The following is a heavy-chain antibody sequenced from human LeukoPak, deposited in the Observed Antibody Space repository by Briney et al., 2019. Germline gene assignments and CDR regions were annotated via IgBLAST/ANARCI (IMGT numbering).Heavy chain of an antibody. J-gene: IGHJ4*02. CDR3: ATESTMVRGVSYFDY. V-gene: IGHV1-8*01. Sequence: GASVKVSCKASGYTFTSYDINWVRQATGQGLEWMGWMNPNSGNTGYAQKFQGRVTMTRNTSISTAFMELSSLRSEDTAVYYCATESTMVRGVSYFDYWGQGTLVTVSS. CDR2: MNPNSGNT. D-gene: IGHD3-10*01. CDR1: GYTFTSYD.